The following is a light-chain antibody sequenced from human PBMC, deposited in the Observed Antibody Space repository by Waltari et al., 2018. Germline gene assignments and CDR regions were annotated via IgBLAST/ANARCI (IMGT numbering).Light chain of an antibody. CDR1: SSDVGNYNL. V-gene: IGLV2-23*01. CDR2: EGS. J-gene: IGLJ2*01. Sequence: QSALTQPASVSGSPGQSITIPCIGTSSDVGNYNLFSWYQQYPGKAPKLMIYEGSKRPSGVSNRFSGSKSGNTASLTISGLQAEDEADYHCCSYAGSTTLVFGGGTKLTVL. CDR3: CSYAGSTTLV.